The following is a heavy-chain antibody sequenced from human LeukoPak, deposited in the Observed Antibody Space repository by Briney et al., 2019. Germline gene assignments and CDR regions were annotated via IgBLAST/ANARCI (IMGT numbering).Heavy chain of an antibody. CDR3: ARDCSSTSCPSYNDAFDI. V-gene: IGHV1-69*05. J-gene: IGHJ3*02. D-gene: IGHD2-2*01. CDR1: GGTFSSYA. CDR2: IIPIFGTA. Sequence: SVKVSCKASGGTFSSYAISWVRQAPGQGLEWMGGIIPIFGTANYAQKFQGRVTITTDESTSTAYMELSSLRSEDTAVYYCARDCSSTSCPSYNDAFDIWGQGTMVTVSS.